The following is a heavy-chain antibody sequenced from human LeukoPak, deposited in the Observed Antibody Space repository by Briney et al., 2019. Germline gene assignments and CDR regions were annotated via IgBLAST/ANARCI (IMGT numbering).Heavy chain of an antibody. CDR3: ARDMKGNLDY. D-gene: IGHD3-16*01. Sequence: HPGGSLRLSCAASGFTFSNTWMAWVRQAPGKGLDWVANINQDGGTRQYADSVRGRFTISRDNAKNSLYLEMNSLRAEETGLYHCARDMKGNLDYWGQGTLVTVSS. V-gene: IGHV3-7*01. J-gene: IGHJ4*02. CDR1: GFTFSNTW. CDR2: INQDGGTR.